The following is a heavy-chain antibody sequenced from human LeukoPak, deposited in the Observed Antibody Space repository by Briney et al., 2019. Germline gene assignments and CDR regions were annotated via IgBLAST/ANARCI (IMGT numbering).Heavy chain of an antibody. D-gene: IGHD3-10*01. CDR3: ARDVSGSPMGDYFDY. CDR1: GYTLTSYG. V-gene: IGHV1-18*01. CDR2: ISAYNGNT. J-gene: IGHJ4*02. Sequence: VASVKVSCKASGYTLTSYGISWVLQAPGQGLEWMGWISAYNGNTNYAQKLQGRVTMTTDTSTSTAYMELRSLRSDDTAVYYCARDVSGSPMGDYFDYWGQGTLVTVSS.